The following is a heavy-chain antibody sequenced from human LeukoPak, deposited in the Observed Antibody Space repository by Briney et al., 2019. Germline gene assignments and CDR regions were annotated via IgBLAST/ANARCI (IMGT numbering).Heavy chain of an antibody. J-gene: IGHJ4*02. CDR3: ARHNAPRRVGFDF. CDR1: GXSVRNDFYY. CDR2: LSHAGNT. D-gene: IGHD2-2*01. Sequence: SETLSLTCSVSGXSVRNDFYYWGWIRQPPGKGLEWVACLSHAGNTWYNPSLESRLSISVDTSKNQFSLKFSSVTAADTALYWCARHNAPRRVGFDFWGQGILVTVSS. V-gene: IGHV4-39*01.